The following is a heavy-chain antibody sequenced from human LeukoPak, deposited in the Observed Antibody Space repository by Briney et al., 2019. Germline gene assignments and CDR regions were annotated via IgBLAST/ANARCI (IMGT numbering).Heavy chain of an antibody. J-gene: IGHJ3*02. CDR3: AKEVADAFDI. CDR2: ISSSSSYT. D-gene: IGHD2-15*01. CDR1: GFTFSDYY. Sequence: KPGGSPRLSCAASGFTFSDYYMSWIRQAPGKGLEWVSYISSSSSYTNYADSVKGRFTISRDNAKNSLYLQMNSLRAEDTAVYYCAKEVADAFDIWGQGTMVTVSS. V-gene: IGHV3-11*05.